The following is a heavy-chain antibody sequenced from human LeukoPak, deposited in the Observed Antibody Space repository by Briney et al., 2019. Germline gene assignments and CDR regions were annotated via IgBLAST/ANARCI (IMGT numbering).Heavy chain of an antibody. CDR1: GGSISSYY. Sequence: SETLSLTCTVSGGSISSYYWSWIRQPPGKGLEWIGYIYYSGTTNYNPSLKSRLTISVDTSKNQFSLKLSSVTAADTAVYYCARVPLGYCSSTSCYTGRRVRFDPWGQGTLVTVSS. V-gene: IGHV4-59*08. CDR3: ARVPLGYCSSTSCYTGRRVRFDP. D-gene: IGHD2-2*02. CDR2: IYYSGTT. J-gene: IGHJ5*02.